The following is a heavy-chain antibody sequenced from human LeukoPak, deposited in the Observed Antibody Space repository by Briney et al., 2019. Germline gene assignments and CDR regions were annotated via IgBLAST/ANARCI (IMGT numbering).Heavy chain of an antibody. D-gene: IGHD2-2*01. Sequence: PGGSLRLSCVTSGFTFNTHGMHWVRQAPGKALEWVAFVEHDGSKKYLESVKGRFTISRDNAKNSLYLQMNSLRAEDTAVYYCARDGGSAMPFDYWGQGTLVTVSS. J-gene: IGHJ4*02. CDR1: GFTFNTHG. CDR2: VEHDGSKK. CDR3: ARDGGSAMPFDY. V-gene: IGHV3-33*05.